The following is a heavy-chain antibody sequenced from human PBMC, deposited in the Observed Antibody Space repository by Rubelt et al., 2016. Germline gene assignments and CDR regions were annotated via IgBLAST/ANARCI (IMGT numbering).Heavy chain of an antibody. D-gene: IGHD2-21*01. CDR3: ARGHGGEVGRIDS. CDR1: GFSLGDYA. Sequence: VQLVESGGGVVQPGRSLRLSCTASGFSLGDYAMHWVRQAPGKGLEWVAVISYDGSREYYADSVKGRFTISRDNSKNTLYMQMNSLRPEDTGVYFCARGHGGEVGRIDSWGHGSLVTVSS. J-gene: IGHJ5*01. V-gene: IGHV3-30*04. CDR2: ISYDGSRE.